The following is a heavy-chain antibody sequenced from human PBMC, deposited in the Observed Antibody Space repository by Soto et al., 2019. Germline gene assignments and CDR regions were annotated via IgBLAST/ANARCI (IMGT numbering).Heavy chain of an antibody. V-gene: IGHV1-2*04. CDR2: INPNSGGT. CDR3: ARETPPYYDILTGYYEKAFDI. CDR1: GYTFTGYY. Sequence: ASVKVSCKASGYTFTGYYMHWVRQAPGQGLEWMGWINPNSGGTNYAQKFQGWVTMTRDTSISTAYMELSRLRSDDTAVYYCARETPPYYDILTGYYEKAFDIWGQGTMVTVSS. J-gene: IGHJ3*02. D-gene: IGHD3-9*01.